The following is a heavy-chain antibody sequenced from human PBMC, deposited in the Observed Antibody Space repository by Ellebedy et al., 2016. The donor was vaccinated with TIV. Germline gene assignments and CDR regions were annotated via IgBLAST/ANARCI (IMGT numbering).Heavy chain of an antibody. Sequence: GSLRLSCKVSGGPMSSYYWSWIRQAPGKGLEWIGSVYYDGKTNYSPSLKSRVIMSIDTSKNQFSLELSSVTATDTAIYYCVRDQMYYFDNGGYFDYWGQGTLVTVSS. CDR3: VRDQMYYFDNGGYFDY. CDR2: VYYDGKT. V-gene: IGHV4-59*01. J-gene: IGHJ4*02. CDR1: GGPMSSYY. D-gene: IGHD3-22*01.